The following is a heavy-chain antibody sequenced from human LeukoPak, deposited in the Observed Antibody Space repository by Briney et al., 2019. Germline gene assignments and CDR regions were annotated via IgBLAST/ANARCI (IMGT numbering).Heavy chain of an antibody. V-gene: IGHV4-38-2*02. D-gene: IGHD5-24*01. CDR2: IYHSGST. CDR1: GYSISSGYY. J-gene: IGHJ4*02. Sequence: SETLSLTCTVSGYSISSGYYWGWIRQPPGKGLEWIGSIYHSGSTYYNPSLKSRVTISVDTSKNQFSLKLSSVTAAGTAVYYCARIEMATIGGDYYFDYWGQGTLVTVSS. CDR3: ARIEMATIGGDYYFDY.